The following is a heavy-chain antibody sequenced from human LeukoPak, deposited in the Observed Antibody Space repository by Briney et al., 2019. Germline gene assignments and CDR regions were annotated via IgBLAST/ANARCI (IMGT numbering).Heavy chain of an antibody. CDR2: ISSRSTHI. D-gene: IGHD6-13*01. J-gene: IGHJ5*02. CDR3: ARDAPQVPAAGVLAS. Sequence: GGSLRLSCAASGFTFSVYSMNWVRQAPGKGLEWVSSISSRSTHIYYANSVKGRFTFSRDISKNTLYLQMNGLRTEDTAMYYCARDAPQVPAAGVLASWGQGTLVIVSS. CDR1: GFTFSVYS. V-gene: IGHV3-21*04.